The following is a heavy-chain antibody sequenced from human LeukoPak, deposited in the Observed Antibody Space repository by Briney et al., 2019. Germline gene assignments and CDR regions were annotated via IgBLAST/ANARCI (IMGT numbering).Heavy chain of an antibody. CDR1: GGSISSSSYY. CDR2: IYYSGST. Sequence: SETLSLTCTVSGGSISSSSYYWGWIRQPPGKGLEWIGSIYYSGSTYYNPSLKSRVTISVDTSKNQFSLKLSSVTAADTAVYYCARVERTYYYDSSGLLFDYRGQGTLVTVSS. J-gene: IGHJ4*02. V-gene: IGHV4-39*07. D-gene: IGHD3-22*01. CDR3: ARVERTYYYDSSGLLFDY.